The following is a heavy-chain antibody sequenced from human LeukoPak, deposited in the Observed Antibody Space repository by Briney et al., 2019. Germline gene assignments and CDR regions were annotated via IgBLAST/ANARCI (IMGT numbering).Heavy chain of an antibody. CDR2: IFYSGST. V-gene: IGHV4-39*02. D-gene: IGHD6-19*01. CDR3: ARDAGYNSGWDY. J-gene: IGHJ4*02. CDR1: SGSISSSSYY. Sequence: PSETLSLTCTVSSGSISSSSYYWGWIRQPPGKGLEWIGSIFYSGSTYYNPSLKIRVTIYVDTSKNQLSLNLTSVTAADTAVYYCARDAGYNSGWDYWGQGTLVTVSS.